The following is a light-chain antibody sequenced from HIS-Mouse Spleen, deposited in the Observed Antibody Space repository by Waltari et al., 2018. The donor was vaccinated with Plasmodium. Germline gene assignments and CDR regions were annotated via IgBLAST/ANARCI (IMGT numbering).Light chain of an antibody. V-gene: IGLV3-10*01. CDR1: AFPKKY. J-gene: IGLJ3*02. Sequence: SYELTQPPSVSVSPGQTARITCPGAAFPKKYAYCNQQKSGQAPVLVIYEDSKRPSGIPERFSGSSSGTMATLTISGAQVEDEADYYCYSTDSSGNHSRVFGGGTKLTVL. CDR2: EDS. CDR3: YSTDSSGNHSRV.